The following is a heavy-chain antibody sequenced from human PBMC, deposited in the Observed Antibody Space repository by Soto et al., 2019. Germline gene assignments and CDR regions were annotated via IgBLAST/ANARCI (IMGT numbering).Heavy chain of an antibody. V-gene: IGHV4-61*01. CDR3: ASWHLREHAYDV. D-gene: IGHD4-17*01. CDR1: GGSVSSGSYY. J-gene: IGHJ3*01. Sequence: SETLSLTCTVSGGSVSSGSYYWSWIRQPPGKGLEWIGYIYYSGSTNYNPSLKSRVTISVDPSKNQFSLKLSSVTAADTAVYYCASWHLREHAYDVWGQGTTVTVSS. CDR2: IYYSGST.